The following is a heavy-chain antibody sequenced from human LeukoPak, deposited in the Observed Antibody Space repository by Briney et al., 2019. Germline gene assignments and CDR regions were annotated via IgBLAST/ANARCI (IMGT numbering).Heavy chain of an antibody. Sequence: PAGSLRLSCAASGFTLSSHGMSWVRQAPGKGLEWVSALGDSGDSTYYADSVKGRFTIPRDTSKNTLYLQMNSPRAAAPAGYYSARDDPVCSYSARGTQVTVSS. D-gene: IGHD3-10*02. J-gene: IGHJ4*02. CDR3: ARDDPVCSY. CDR1: GFTLSSHG. V-gene: IGHV3-23*01. CDR2: LGDSGDST.